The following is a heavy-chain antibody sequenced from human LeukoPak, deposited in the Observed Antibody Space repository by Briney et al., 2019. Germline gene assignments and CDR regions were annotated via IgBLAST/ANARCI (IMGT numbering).Heavy chain of an antibody. D-gene: IGHD3-9*01. V-gene: IGHV4-59*01. CDR3: ARGPPALRYFYWLEGYYYYYGMDV. CDR2: IYYSGST. Sequence: LETLSLTCTVSGGSLSSYYWSWIRQPPGEGLEWIGYIYYSGSTSYNPSLKSRVTISVDTSKYQYYLKLSSVTAADTAVDYCARGPPALRYFYWLEGYYYYYGMDVWGQGTTVTVSS. CDR1: GGSLSSYY. J-gene: IGHJ6*02.